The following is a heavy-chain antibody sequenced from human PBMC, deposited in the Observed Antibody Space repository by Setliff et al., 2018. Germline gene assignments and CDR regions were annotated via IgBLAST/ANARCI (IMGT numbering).Heavy chain of an antibody. Sequence: GESLKISCEASGFTFRSYWMHWVRQAPGEGLVWVSRMNSDGSTKNYADSVKGRFTISRDNAKNTLYLQMNSLRAEDTAVYYCARDREGDGNYYMDVWGKGTTVTVSS. CDR2: MNSDGSTK. CDR1: GFTFRSYW. J-gene: IGHJ6*03. CDR3: ARDREGDGNYYMDV. V-gene: IGHV3-74*01. D-gene: IGHD1-1*01.